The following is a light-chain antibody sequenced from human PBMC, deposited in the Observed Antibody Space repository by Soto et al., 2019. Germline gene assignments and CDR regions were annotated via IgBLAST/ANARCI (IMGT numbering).Light chain of an antibody. CDR1: QSVSNSY. Sequence: EIVLTQSPGTLSLSPGERATLSCRASQSVSNSYLAWYQQKPGQPPRLLIYDASSRATGIPDRFSGSGSGTDFTLTICRLEPEDFAVYYCQQYGRSPGLFTFGPGTKVDIK. CDR2: DAS. V-gene: IGKV3-20*01. J-gene: IGKJ3*01. CDR3: QQYGRSPGLFT.